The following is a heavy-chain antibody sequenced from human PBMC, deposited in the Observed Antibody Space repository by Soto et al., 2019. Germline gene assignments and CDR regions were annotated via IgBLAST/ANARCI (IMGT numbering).Heavy chain of an antibody. J-gene: IGHJ4*02. V-gene: IGHV4-30-4*01. CDR1: GVSISTSSYY. CDR2: MSYSGIT. Sequence: QVQLQESGPGLEKPSQTLSLTCTVSGVSISTSSYYWSWIRQPPGKGLEWIGFMSYSGITSYNASLKSRVTMSVDTSTSQFSLGLSFVTAADTAVYFCATMGTPATGLYYFDNWGQGTLVTVSS. CDR3: ATMGTPATGLYYFDN. D-gene: IGHD1-7*01.